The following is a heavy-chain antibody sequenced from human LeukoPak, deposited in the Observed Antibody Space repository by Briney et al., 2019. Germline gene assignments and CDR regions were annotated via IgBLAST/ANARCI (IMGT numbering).Heavy chain of an antibody. D-gene: IGHD3-22*01. J-gene: IGHJ4*02. V-gene: IGHV4-39*07. Sequence: PSETLSLACTVSGGSISSSSYYWGWIRQPPGKGLEWIGSIYYSGSTNYNPSLKSRVTISVDTSKNQFSLKLSSVTAADTAVYYCARITYYYDSSGYSGRYYFDYWGQGTLVTVSS. CDR3: ARITYYYDSSGYSGRYYFDY. CDR1: GGSISSSSYY. CDR2: IYYSGST.